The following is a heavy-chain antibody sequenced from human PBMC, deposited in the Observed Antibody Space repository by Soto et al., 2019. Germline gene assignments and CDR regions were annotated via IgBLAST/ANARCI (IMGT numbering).Heavy chain of an antibody. D-gene: IGHD2-15*01. CDR2: ISSSSSTI. J-gene: IGHJ5*02. CDR3: ARSTQYSNWFDP. V-gene: IGHV3-48*02. CDR1: GFTFSSYS. Sequence: GSLRLSCAASGFTFSSYSMNWVRQAPGKGLEWVSYISSSSSTIYYADSVKGRFTISRDNAKNSLYLQMNSLRDEDTAVYYCARSTQYSNWFDPWGQGTLVTVSS.